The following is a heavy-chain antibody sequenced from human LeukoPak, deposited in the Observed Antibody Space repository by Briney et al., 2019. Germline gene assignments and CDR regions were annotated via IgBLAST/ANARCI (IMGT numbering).Heavy chain of an antibody. CDR1: GGSISSSN. CDR3: TRQGSLGTSGYYY. V-gene: IGHV4-39*01. J-gene: IGHJ4*02. Sequence: SETLSLTCTVSGGSISSSNWGWIRQPPGKGLEWIGSIYYRGITYYNPSLKSRVTISVDTSKDQFSLKLSSVTAADTAVFYCTRQGSLGTSGYYYWGQGTLVTVSS. D-gene: IGHD3-22*01. CDR2: IYYRGIT.